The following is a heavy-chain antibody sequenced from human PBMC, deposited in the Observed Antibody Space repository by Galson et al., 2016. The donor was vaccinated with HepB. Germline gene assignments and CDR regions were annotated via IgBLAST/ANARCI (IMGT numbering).Heavy chain of an antibody. V-gene: IGHV3-48*01. J-gene: IGHJ6*02. CDR3: ARTYTYYFGSGSYFDVLHYGMDV. CDR1: GFRFSDYN. Sequence: SLRLSCAASGFRFSDYNMNWVRQAPGRGLEWVAYISASSGTIYYADSVKGRFTISRDNANNSLSLQMNSLRAEDTAFYYCARTYTYYFGSGSYFDVLHYGMDVWGQGTTVTVS. CDR2: ISASSGTI. D-gene: IGHD3-10*01.